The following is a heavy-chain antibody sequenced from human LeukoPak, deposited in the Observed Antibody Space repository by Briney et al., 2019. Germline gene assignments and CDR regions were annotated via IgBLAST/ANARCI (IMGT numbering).Heavy chain of an antibody. CDR1: GFSFSSYG. J-gene: IGHJ5*02. CDR3: VRSARDCSSTSCRLDP. D-gene: IGHD2-2*01. Sequence: GRSLRLSCAASGFSFSSYGMHWVRQAPGKGLEWVAVIWYDGSNKYYVVSVKGRFTISRDNSKNTLYLQMNSLRAEDTAVYYCVRSARDCSSTSCRLDPWGQGTLVTVSS. CDR2: IWYDGSNK. V-gene: IGHV3-33*01.